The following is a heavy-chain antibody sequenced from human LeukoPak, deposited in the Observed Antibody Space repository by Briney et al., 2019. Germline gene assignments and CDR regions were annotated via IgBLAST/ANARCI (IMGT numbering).Heavy chain of an antibody. D-gene: IGHD4-23*01. CDR1: GFTFISYT. CDR2: ITRSSRSK. J-gene: IGHJ4*02. V-gene: IGHV3-21*01. Sequence: GGSLRLSCAASGFTFISYTMNWVRQAPGKGLEWVSSITRSSRSKHYADSVKGRFTTSRDNAKNSLYLQMNSLRAEDTAVYYCARDRGDYGGNSWPDYWGQGTLVTVSS. CDR3: ARDRGDYGGNSWPDY.